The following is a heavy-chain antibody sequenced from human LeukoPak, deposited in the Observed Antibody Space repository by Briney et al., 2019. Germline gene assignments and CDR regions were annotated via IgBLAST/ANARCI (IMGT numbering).Heavy chain of an antibody. D-gene: IGHD4-11*01. V-gene: IGHV3-30*18. CDR2: ISYDGSNK. CDR1: GFTFSSYG. J-gene: IGHJ5*02. Sequence: GGSLRPSCAASGFTFSSYGMHWVRQAPGKGLEWVAVISYDGSNKYYADSVKGRFTISRDNSKNTLYLQMNSLRAEDTAVYYCAKATTRHLFDPWGQGTLVTVSS. CDR3: AKATTRHLFDP.